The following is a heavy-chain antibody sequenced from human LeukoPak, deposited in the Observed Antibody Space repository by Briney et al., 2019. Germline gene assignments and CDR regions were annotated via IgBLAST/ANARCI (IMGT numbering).Heavy chain of an antibody. CDR2: IYYSGST. J-gene: IGHJ5*02. V-gene: IGHV4-39*07. CDR1: GDSIRSSSYH. Sequence: PSETLSLTCTVSGDSIRSSSYHWGWIRQPPGKGLEWIGSIYYSGSTYNNRSLKRRLTISIDTSKNQFSLRLSSATAADTAVYYCTREVEGYSYASGRFLHFDPWGQGTLVTVSS. CDR3: TREVEGYSYASGRFLHFDP. D-gene: IGHD3-10*01.